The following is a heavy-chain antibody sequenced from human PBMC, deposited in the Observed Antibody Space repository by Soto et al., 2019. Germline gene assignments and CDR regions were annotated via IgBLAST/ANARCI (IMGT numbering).Heavy chain of an antibody. D-gene: IGHD5-18*01. CDR2: ISGSGGST. Sequence: EVQLLESGGGLAQPGGSLRLSCAASGFTFSSYAMSWVRQAPGKGLEWVSAISGSGGSTYYADSVKGRFTISRDNSKTTLYLQMNSLRAEDTAVYYCAIIPLPRPWIQLDIDYWGQGTLVTVSS. J-gene: IGHJ4*02. V-gene: IGHV3-23*01. CDR3: AIIPLPRPWIQLDIDY. CDR1: GFTFSSYA.